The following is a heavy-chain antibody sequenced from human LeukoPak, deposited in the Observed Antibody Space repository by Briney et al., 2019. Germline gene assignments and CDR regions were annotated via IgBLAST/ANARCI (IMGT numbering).Heavy chain of an antibody. Sequence: PSETLSLTCTVSGGSISGYYWSWVRQPPGKELEWIGYIYESGSTDYNPSLRSRVTISRPTSKNQVSLKLTSVTTAHTAVYYCARDRYDHDSSGYYEFWGQGTLVTVSS. CDR1: GGSISGYY. CDR2: IYESGST. J-gene: IGHJ4*02. D-gene: IGHD3-22*01. V-gene: IGHV4-59*01. CDR3: ARDRYDHDSSGYYEF.